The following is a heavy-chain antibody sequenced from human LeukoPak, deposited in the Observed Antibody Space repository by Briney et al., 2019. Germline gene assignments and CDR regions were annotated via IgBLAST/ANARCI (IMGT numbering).Heavy chain of an antibody. CDR1: GYNFIRYW. CDR2: IYPGDSDI. J-gene: IGHJ4*02. D-gene: IGHD2/OR15-2a*01. CDR3: ARQIYNTSLTFDY. Sequence: GESLKISWKGSGYNFIRYWIGWVRQVPGKGLEGRGIIYPGDSDIRYSPSFEGQVTLSADKSISTAHLQYSSLTASASAIYYCARQIYNTSLTFDYWGQGTLVTVSS. V-gene: IGHV5-51*01.